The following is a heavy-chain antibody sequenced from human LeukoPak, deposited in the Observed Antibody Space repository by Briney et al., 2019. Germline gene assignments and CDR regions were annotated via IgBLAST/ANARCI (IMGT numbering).Heavy chain of an antibody. J-gene: IGHJ4*02. Sequence: ASVKVSCKASGYTLANYGIGWVRQAGGQGLQWMGWISALSGNTNYAQKFQGRVTMTTDTSTSTAYMELRSLRSDDTAVYYCARPYSSSSPHYFDSWGQGTLVTVSS. CDR1: GYTLANYG. V-gene: IGHV1-18*01. CDR3: ARPYSSSSPHYFDS. D-gene: IGHD6-6*01. CDR2: ISALSGNT.